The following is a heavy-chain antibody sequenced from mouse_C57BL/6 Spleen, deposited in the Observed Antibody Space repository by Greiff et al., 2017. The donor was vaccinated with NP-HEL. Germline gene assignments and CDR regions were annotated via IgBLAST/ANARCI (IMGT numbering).Heavy chain of an antibody. Sequence: VQLQQSGAELVRPGASVKLSCTASGFNIKDYYMHWVKQRPEQGLEWIGRIDPEDGDTEYAPRFQGKATMTADTSSNTAYLQLSSLTSEDTAVYYCTTSPIYYGNPWFAYWGQGTLVTVSA. CDR2: IDPEDGDT. D-gene: IGHD2-1*01. CDR3: TTSPIYYGNPWFAY. J-gene: IGHJ3*01. CDR1: GFNIKDYY. V-gene: IGHV14-1*01.